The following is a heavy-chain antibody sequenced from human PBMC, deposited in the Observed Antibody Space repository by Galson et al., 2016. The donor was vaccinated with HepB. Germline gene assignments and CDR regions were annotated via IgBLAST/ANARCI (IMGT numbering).Heavy chain of an antibody. D-gene: IGHD3-22*01. Sequence: EPLSLTCTVSGGSIKSHYWSWIRQPPGKGLEWIGYIYHSGRTNSNPSLKSRVTISIDTSKNQFSLKLNSVTAADPAAYYCARDSYFESSGYFYDVFDSWGQGTMVTVSS. CDR3: ARDSYFESSGYFYDVFDS. CDR2: IYHSGRT. CDR1: GGSIKSHY. V-gene: IGHV4-59*11. J-gene: IGHJ3*01.